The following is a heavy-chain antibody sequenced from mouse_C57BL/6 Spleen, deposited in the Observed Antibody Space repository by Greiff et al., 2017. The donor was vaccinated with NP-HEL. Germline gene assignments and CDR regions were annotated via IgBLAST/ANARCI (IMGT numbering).Heavy chain of an antibody. CDR3: ARSDYYGNLDYFDY. CDR1: GYAFSSYW. J-gene: IGHJ2*01. Sequence: QVQLKESGAELVKPGASVKISCKASGYAFSSYWMNWVKQRPGKGLEWIGQIYPGDGDTNYNGKFKGKATLTADKSSSTAYMQLSSLTSEDSAVYFCARSDYYGNLDYFDYWGQGTTLTVSS. CDR2: IYPGDGDT. V-gene: IGHV1-80*01. D-gene: IGHD2-1*01.